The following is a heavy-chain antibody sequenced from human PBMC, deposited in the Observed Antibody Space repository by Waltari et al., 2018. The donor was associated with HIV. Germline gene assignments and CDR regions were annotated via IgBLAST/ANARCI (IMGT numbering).Heavy chain of an antibody. D-gene: IGHD2-8*01. CDR1: GGSIGSYY. CDR2: IQYSGSS. V-gene: IGHV4-59*01. Sequence: QVQLQESGPGLVRPSETLSLTCTVSGGSIGSYYWSWIRQPPGKELEWIGYIQYSGSSNDSPSLKSRVTVSVDTSKHQFSLKLSSVTAADTAVYYCATLMVYAPRSHYYGMDVWGQGTTVIVSS. CDR3: ATLMVYAPRSHYYGMDV. J-gene: IGHJ6*02.